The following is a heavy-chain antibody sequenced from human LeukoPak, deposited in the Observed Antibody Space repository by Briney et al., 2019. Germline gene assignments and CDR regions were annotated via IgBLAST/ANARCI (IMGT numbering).Heavy chain of an antibody. Sequence: PSETLSLTCTVSGGSISRYYWSWIRQPAGKGLEWMGRIYTSGSTNYNPSLKTLAPISLDTSKNQFSLKLISVTAADTAVYYCASSLLERGSGSYLWYYYYMDVWGKGTTVTVSS. D-gene: IGHD3-10*01. CDR1: GGSISRYY. CDR3: ASSLLERGSGSYLWYYYYMDV. J-gene: IGHJ6*03. V-gene: IGHV4-4*07. CDR2: IYTSGST.